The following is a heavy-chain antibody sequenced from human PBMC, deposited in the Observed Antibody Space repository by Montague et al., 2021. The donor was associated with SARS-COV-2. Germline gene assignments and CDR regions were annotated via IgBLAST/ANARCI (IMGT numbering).Heavy chain of an antibody. V-gene: IGHV4-59*01. D-gene: IGHD4-11*01. CDR3: VSARDGSYSPFHF. CDR2: RFFNRGP. CDR1: GVSISENF. J-gene: IGHJ1*01. Sequence: SETLSLTCTVSGVSISENFWTWIRHTPGQGLELNGNRFFNRGPINNAXXKNQVTISLDGSKTQDSLRLTSMTAADTAVYFCVSARDGSYSPFHFWGQGALVTVSS.